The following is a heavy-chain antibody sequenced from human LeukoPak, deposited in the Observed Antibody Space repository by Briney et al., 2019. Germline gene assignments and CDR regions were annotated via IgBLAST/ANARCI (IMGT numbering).Heavy chain of an antibody. D-gene: IGHD5-24*01. J-gene: IGHJ4*02. V-gene: IGHV3-23*01. CDR2: ISGSGGST. CDR3: AKEVEMATIDSLVFDY. Sequence: GGSLRLSCAASGFTFSSYAMSWVRQAPGKGLEWVSAISGSGGSTYYADSVKGRFTISRDNSKNTLYLQMNSLRAEDTAVYYCAKEVEMATIDSLVFDYWGQGTLVTVSS. CDR1: GFTFSSYA.